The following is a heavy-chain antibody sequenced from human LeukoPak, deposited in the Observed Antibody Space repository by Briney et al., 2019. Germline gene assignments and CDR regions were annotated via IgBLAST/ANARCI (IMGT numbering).Heavy chain of an antibody. CDR1: GYTLTELS. CDR2: FDPEDGET. Sequence: ASVKVPCKVSGYTLTELSMHWVRQAPGKGLEWMGGFDPEDGETIYAQKFQGRVTMTEDTSTDTAYMELSSLRSEDTAVYYCATAPRPYSSGWYVRRENWFDPWGQGTLVTVSS. D-gene: IGHD6-19*01. V-gene: IGHV1-24*01. J-gene: IGHJ5*02. CDR3: ATAPRPYSSGWYVRRENWFDP.